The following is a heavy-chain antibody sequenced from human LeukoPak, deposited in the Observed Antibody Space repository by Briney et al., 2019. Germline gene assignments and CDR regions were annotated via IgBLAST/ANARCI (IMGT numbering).Heavy chain of an antibody. CDR1: GGSFSGYY. D-gene: IGHD3-10*01. CDR2: INHRGST. Sequence: PSETLSLTCAVNGGSFSGYYWRWIRQPPGKGLEWVGEINHRGSTNYNPSLKTRVTILVDTSKNQFSLKLTSVTAADTAAYYCARHAGRTMVRGVLGYWGPGTLVTVSS. V-gene: IGHV4-34*01. CDR3: ARHAGRTMVRGVLGY. J-gene: IGHJ4*02.